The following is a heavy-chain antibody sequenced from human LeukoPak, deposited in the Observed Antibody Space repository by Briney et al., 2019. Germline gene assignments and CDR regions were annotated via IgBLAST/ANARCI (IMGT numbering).Heavy chain of an antibody. D-gene: IGHD3-10*01. J-gene: IGHJ5*02. Sequence: ASVKVSCKASGYTFTDYGISWVRQAPGQGLEWMGWISAFNGNTNYAQKLQGRVTMTTDTSTSTAYMELRSLRSDDTAVYYCARGITMVRGVTRGNWFDPWGQGTLVTVSS. CDR1: GYTFTDYG. CDR2: ISAFNGNT. V-gene: IGHV1-18*01. CDR3: ARGITMVRGVTRGNWFDP.